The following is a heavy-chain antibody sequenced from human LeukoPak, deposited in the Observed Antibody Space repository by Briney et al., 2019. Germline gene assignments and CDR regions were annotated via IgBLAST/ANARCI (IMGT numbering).Heavy chain of an antibody. Sequence: SETLSLTCTVSGGSISSYYWSWIRQPAGKGLGWIGRIYTSGSTNYNPSPKSRVTISVDTSKNQFSLKLSSVTAADTAVYYCARIYSGYDLSGVGIDYWGQGTLVTVSS. J-gene: IGHJ4*02. CDR2: IYTSGST. D-gene: IGHD5-12*01. V-gene: IGHV4-4*07. CDR3: ARIYSGYDLSGVGIDY. CDR1: GGSISSYY.